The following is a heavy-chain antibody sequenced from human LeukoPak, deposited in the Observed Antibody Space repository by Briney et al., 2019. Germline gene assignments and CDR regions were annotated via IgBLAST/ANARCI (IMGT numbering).Heavy chain of an antibody. CDR3: ARGFTGAARPPYYYYYYMDV. CDR2: INPNSGGT. D-gene: IGHD6-6*01. CDR1: GYTFTGYY. Sequence: ASXXVSCKASGYTFTGYYMHWVRQAPGQGLEWMGRINPNSGGTNYAQKFQGRVTMTRDTTISTAYIELSRLRSDDTAVYYCARGFTGAARPPYYYYYYMDVWGKGTTVTVSS. J-gene: IGHJ6*03. V-gene: IGHV1-2*06.